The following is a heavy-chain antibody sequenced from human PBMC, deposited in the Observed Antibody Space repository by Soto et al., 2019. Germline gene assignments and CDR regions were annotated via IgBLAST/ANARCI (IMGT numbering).Heavy chain of an antibody. Sequence: QVHLVQSGAEVKKPGASVKVSCKGSGYAFTTYGITWVRQAPGQGLEWMGWISAHNGNTNYAQKLQGRVTVNRDTSTSTAYMELRGLRSDDTAVYYCARGRYGDYWGQGARVTVSS. CDR3: ARGRYGDY. J-gene: IGHJ4*02. D-gene: IGHD1-1*01. V-gene: IGHV1-18*01. CDR1: GYAFTTYG. CDR2: ISAHNGNT.